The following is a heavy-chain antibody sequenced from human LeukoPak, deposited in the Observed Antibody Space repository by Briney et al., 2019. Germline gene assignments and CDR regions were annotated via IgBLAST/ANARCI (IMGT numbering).Heavy chain of an antibody. Sequence: PGGSLRLSCAASGFTFSNYGMHWVRQAPGKGLEWVAFIRSDESNKYYADSVKGRFTISRDDSKSTLYLQMNSLTAEDTAVYYCVRSGYSSGWYRNWGQGTLVIVSS. D-gene: IGHD6-19*01. CDR3: VRSGYSSGWYRN. V-gene: IGHV3-30*02. CDR2: IRSDESNK. CDR1: GFTFSNYG. J-gene: IGHJ4*02.